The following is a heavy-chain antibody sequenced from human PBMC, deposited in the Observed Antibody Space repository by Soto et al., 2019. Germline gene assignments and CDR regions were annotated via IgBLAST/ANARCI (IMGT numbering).Heavy chain of an antibody. D-gene: IGHD3-22*01. Sequence: EVQLVESGGGLVQPGGSLRLFCAGSGFTFSSYDMHWVRQATGKGLEWVSTIGTVGDTYYADSVKGRFTISRESGKNSLYLQMNSLRAEDTAVYYCARDRILNYYDSSGYYYSLLDAFDIWGQGTMVTVSS. CDR2: IGTVGDT. J-gene: IGHJ3*02. CDR1: GFTFSSYD. V-gene: IGHV3-13*01. CDR3: ARDRILNYYDSSGYYYSLLDAFDI.